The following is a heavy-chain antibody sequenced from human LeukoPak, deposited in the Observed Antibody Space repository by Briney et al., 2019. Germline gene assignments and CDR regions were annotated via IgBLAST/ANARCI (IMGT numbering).Heavy chain of an antibody. CDR1: GFTFSSYS. Sequence: GGSLRLSCAASGFTFSSYSMNWVRQAPGKGLEWVSSISSSSSYIYYADSVRGRFTISRDNAKNSLYLQMNSLRAEDTAVYYCARVSYSSSSLDYWGQGTLVTVSS. D-gene: IGHD6-6*01. CDR2: ISSSSSYI. J-gene: IGHJ4*02. CDR3: ARVSYSSSSLDY. V-gene: IGHV3-21*01.